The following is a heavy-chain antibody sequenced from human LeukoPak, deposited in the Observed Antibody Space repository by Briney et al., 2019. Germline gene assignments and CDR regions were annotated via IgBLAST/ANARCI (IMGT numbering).Heavy chain of an antibody. Sequence: GGSLRPSCAASGSTFSSNAMSWVRRAPGKGLEWVSTISGSGGSTDYADSVKGRFTISRDNSKNTLYLQMNSLRAEDTAVYYCAKAYGSGWAPFDYWGQGTLVTVSS. V-gene: IGHV3-23*01. D-gene: IGHD6-19*01. CDR3: AKAYGSGWAPFDY. J-gene: IGHJ4*02. CDR2: ISGSGGST. CDR1: GSTFSSNA.